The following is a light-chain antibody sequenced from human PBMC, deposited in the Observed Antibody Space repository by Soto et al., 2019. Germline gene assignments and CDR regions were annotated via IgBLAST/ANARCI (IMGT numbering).Light chain of an antibody. CDR2: SAS. CDR1: QSVSSD. J-gene: IGKJ1*01. CDR3: QQYNNWPRT. V-gene: IGKV3-15*01. Sequence: EVVMTQSPATLSLSPWDRATLSFGASQSVSSDLAWYHQKPGQAPRLLIYSASTRATGISARFSGSGSGTEFTLTINSLLSEDFAVYYCQQYNNWPRTSGLGTKVDIK.